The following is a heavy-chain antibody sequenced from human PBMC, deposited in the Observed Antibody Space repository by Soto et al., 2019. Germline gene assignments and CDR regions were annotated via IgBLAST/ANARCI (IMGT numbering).Heavy chain of an antibody. CDR2: TRNKANSYTT. D-gene: IGHD6-19*01. CDR3: ARERIEWLVRRYYYYGMDV. V-gene: IGHV3-72*01. Sequence: GGSLRLSCAASGFTFSDHYMDWVRQAPGKGLEWVGRTRNKANSYTTEYAASVKGRFTISRDDSKNSLYLQMNSLKTEDTAVYYCARERIEWLVRRYYYYGMDVWGQGTTVTVSS. J-gene: IGHJ6*02. CDR1: GFTFSDHY.